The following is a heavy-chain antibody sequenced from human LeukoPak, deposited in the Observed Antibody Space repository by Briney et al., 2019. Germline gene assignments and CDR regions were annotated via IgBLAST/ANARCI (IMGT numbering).Heavy chain of an antibody. CDR3: ARDTRPSSWYLY. V-gene: IGHV1-2*02. CDR1: GYTFTGYY. D-gene: IGHD6-13*01. Sequence: ASVKVSCKASGYTFTGYYMHWVRQAPGQGPEWMGWINPNSGGTNYAQKFQGRVTMTRDTSISTAYMELSRLRSDDTAVYYCARDTRPSSWYLYWGQGTLVTVSS. CDR2: INPNSGGT. J-gene: IGHJ4*02.